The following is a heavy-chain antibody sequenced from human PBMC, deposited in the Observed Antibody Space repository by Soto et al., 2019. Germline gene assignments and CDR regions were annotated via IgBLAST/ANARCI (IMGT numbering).Heavy chain of an antibody. Sequence: QVQLVESGGGVVQPGRSLRLSCAASGFTFSSYGMHWVRQAPGKGLEWVAVIWYDGSNKYYADSVKGRFTISRDNSKNTRYLQMNSLRAEDTAVYYCARDPGASDSSSSVDYWGQGTLVTVSS. V-gene: IGHV3-33*01. J-gene: IGHJ4*02. CDR2: IWYDGSNK. D-gene: IGHD6-6*01. CDR1: GFTFSSYG. CDR3: ARDPGASDSSSSVDY.